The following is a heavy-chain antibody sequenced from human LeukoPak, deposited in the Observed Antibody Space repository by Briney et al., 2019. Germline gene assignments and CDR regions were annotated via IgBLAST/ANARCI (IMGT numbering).Heavy chain of an antibody. CDR2: IYYSGST. CDR1: GGSISSSSYY. Sequence: PSETLSLTCTVSGGSISSSSYYWGWIRQPPGKGLEWIGSIYYSGSTYYNPSLKSRVTISVDTSKNQFSLKLSSVTAADTAVYYCARGIPPAAMGAYYYYMDVWGKGTTVTVSS. J-gene: IGHJ6*03. V-gene: IGHV4-39*07. CDR3: ARGIPPAAMGAYYYYMDV. D-gene: IGHD2-2*01.